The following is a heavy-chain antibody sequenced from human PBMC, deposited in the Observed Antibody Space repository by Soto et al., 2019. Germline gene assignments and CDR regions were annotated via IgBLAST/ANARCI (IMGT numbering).Heavy chain of an antibody. J-gene: IGHJ3*02. CDR2: IHHSGTT. D-gene: IGHD2-21*02. CDR1: GGVYRDYY. CDR3: ANDSGDSPNDAFDI. V-gene: IGHV4-34*01. Sequence: TLSLPCASRGGVYRDYYWSRFRQAPGKGLEWIGEIHHSGTTNYNPSLKSRVTISLDRSKDQFTLNLSSMTAADAAVYYCANDSGDSPNDAFDIWCPGPWVT.